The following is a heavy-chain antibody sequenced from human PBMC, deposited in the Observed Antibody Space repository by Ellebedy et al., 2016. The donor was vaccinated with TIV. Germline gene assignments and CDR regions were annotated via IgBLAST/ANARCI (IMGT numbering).Heavy chain of an antibody. CDR1: GGTFSSYA. D-gene: IGHD3-10*01. CDR2: IIPIFGTA. Sequence: ASVKVSCKASGGTFSSYAISWVRQAPGQGLEWMGGIIPIFGTANYAQKFQGRVTITADESTSTAYMELRSLRSDDTAVYYCALYGSGSYYSPTSFDYWGQGTLVTVSS. J-gene: IGHJ4*02. V-gene: IGHV1-69*13. CDR3: ALYGSGSYYSPTSFDY.